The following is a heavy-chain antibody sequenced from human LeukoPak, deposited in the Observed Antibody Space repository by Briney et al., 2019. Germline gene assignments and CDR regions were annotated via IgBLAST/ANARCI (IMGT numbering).Heavy chain of an antibody. D-gene: IGHD2-15*01. CDR1: GFTFSSYG. J-gene: IGHJ6*03. CDR3: AKGGAVVAALRGDLYYLYMGV. V-gene: IGHV3-23*01. CDR2: ISGSGGST. Sequence: PGGSLRLSCAASGFTFSSYGMSWVRQAPGKGLEWVSAISGSGGSTYYADSVKGRFTISRDNSKNTLYLQMNSLRAEDTAVYYCAKGGAVVAALRGDLYYLYMGVWGKGDTVSIA.